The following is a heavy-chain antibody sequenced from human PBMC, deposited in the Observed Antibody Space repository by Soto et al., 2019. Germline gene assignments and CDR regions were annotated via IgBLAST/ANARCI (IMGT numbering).Heavy chain of an antibody. J-gene: IGHJ4*02. V-gene: IGHV3-15*01. CDR3: TTSYNADY. CDR1: GFTFSNAW. Sequence: GGSLRLSCAASGFTFSNAWMSWVRQAPGKGLEWVGRIKSKTDDETTDYGAPVKGRFTISRDDSKNTLYLQMNSLKTEDTAVYYCTTSYNADYWGQGTLVTVSS. CDR2: IKSKTDDETT. D-gene: IGHD1-1*01.